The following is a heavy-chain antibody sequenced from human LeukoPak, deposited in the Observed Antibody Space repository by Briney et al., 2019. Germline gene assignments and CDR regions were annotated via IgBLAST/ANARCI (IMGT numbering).Heavy chain of an antibody. CDR1: GASISSYY. J-gene: IGHJ6*03. CDR3: ARGYCSGGSCYSYYYYNYMDV. V-gene: IGHV4-4*07. Sequence: SETLSLTCSVSGASISSYYWSWIRQPAGKGLEWIGRIYTSGNTNYNPSLKSRVTISVDTSKNQFSLKLSSVTAADTAVYYCARGYCSGGSCYSYYYYNYMDVWGKGTTVTVSS. CDR2: IYTSGNT. D-gene: IGHD2-15*01.